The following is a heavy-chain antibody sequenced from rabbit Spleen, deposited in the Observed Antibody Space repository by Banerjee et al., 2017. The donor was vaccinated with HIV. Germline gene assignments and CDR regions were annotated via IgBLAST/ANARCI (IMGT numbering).Heavy chain of an antibody. Sequence: QSLEESGGDLVKPGASLTLTCKVSGFDFSSDAMCWVRQAPGKGPEWIACINAVTGKAVYASWAKGRFTFSKTSSTTVTLQMTSLTAADTATYFCARDLPEIVGWNFGFWGPGTLVTVS. J-gene: IGHJ3*01. D-gene: IGHD1-1*01. V-gene: IGHV1S40*01. CDR2: INAVTGKA. CDR1: GFDFSSDA. CDR3: ARDLPEIVGWNFGF.